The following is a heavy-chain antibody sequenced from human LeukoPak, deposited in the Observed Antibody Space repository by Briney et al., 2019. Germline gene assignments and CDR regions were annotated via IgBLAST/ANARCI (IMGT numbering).Heavy chain of an antibody. CDR2: IIPIFGTA. CDR3: ASSDSSGWYYFDY. CDR1: GGTFSSYA. D-gene: IGHD6-19*01. J-gene: IGHJ4*02. Sequence: SVKVSCKASGGTFSSYAISWVRQAPGQELEWMGGIIPIFGTANYAQKFQGRVTITADESTSTAYMELSSLRSEDTAVYYCASSDSSGWYYFDYWGQGTLVTVSS. V-gene: IGHV1-69*01.